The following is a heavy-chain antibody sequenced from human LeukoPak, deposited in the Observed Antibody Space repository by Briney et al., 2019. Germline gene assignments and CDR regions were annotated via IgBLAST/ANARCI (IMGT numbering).Heavy chain of an antibody. D-gene: IGHD2-15*01. CDR2: IQSDGSKT. V-gene: IGHV3-30*02. CDR1: GFSFSNYG. J-gene: IGHJ6*02. Sequence: PGGSLRLSCAASGFSFSNYGMHWVRQAPGKGLEWVALIQSDGSKTYSADSVKGRFTISRDNPRNTLYLQMDGLRPEDTAVYYCAKRYCKSATCRSDMDAWGQGTTVTVS. CDR3: AKRYCKSATCRSDMDA.